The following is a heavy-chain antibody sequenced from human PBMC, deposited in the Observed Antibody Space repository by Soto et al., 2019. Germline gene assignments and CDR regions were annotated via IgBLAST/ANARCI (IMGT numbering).Heavy chain of an antibody. V-gene: IGHV3-73*01. D-gene: IGHD2-21*02. CDR3: TTWISVVTPRRLAFDI. CDR2: IRSKANSYAT. J-gene: IGHJ3*02. Sequence: GGSLSLSCPAPGFTFSGSAMHWVRQASGKGLEWVGRIRSKANSYATAYAASVKGRFTISRDDSKNTAYLQMNSLKTEDTAVYYCTTWISVVTPRRLAFDIWGQGTMVTVSS. CDR1: GFTFSGSA.